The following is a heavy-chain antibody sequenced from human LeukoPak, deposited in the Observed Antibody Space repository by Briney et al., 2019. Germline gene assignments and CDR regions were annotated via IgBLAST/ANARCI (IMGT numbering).Heavy chain of an antibody. J-gene: IGHJ4*02. Sequence: ASVKVSCKAPGYTFSSYDINWVRQATGQGLEWMGWMNPNSGNTGYAQKFQGRVTMTRNTSISTAYMGLSSLRSEDTAVYYCARAPLSFFYDSSAYYYWGQGTLVTVSS. CDR2: MNPNSGNT. V-gene: IGHV1-8*01. CDR1: GYTFSSYD. CDR3: ARAPLSFFYDSSAYYY. D-gene: IGHD3-22*01.